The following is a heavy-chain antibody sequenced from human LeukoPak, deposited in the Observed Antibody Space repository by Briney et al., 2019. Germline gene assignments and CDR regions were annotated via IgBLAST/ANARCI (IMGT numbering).Heavy chain of an antibody. CDR1: GFTFSSYG. CDR2: IRYDGSNK. CDR3: ARERYYYGSGSYPRKTDFDY. Sequence: GGSLRLSCAASGFTFSSYGMHWVRQAPGKGLEWVAFIRYDGSNKYYADSVKGRFTISRDNSKNTLYLQMNSLRAEDTAVYYCARERYYYGSGSYPRKTDFDYWGQGTLVTVSS. V-gene: IGHV3-30*02. D-gene: IGHD3-10*01. J-gene: IGHJ4*02.